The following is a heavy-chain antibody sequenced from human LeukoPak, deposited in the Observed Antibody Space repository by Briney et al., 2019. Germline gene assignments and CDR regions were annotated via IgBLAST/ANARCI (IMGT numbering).Heavy chain of an antibody. CDR1: GFTFSSYD. Sequence: PGGSLRLSCAASGFTFSSYDMPWVRQATGKGLEWVSAIGTAGDTYYPGSVKGRFTISRENAKNSLYLQMNSLRAGDTAVYYCARTTVRAYGMDVWGQGTTVTVSS. CDR3: ARTTVRAYGMDV. D-gene: IGHD4-4*01. V-gene: IGHV3-13*01. J-gene: IGHJ6*02. CDR2: IGTAGDT.